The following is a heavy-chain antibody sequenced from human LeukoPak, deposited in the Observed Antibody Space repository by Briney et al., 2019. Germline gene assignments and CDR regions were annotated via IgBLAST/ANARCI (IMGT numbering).Heavy chain of an antibody. D-gene: IGHD1-20*01. V-gene: IGHV1-69*05. CDR2: IIPIFGTA. J-gene: IGHJ4*02. Sequence: SVKVSCKASGGTFSSYAISWVRQAPGQGLEWMGRIIPIFGTANCAQKFQGRVTITTDESTSTAYMELSSLRSEDTAVYYCARGDNWNPFDYWGQGTLVTVSS. CDR1: GGTFSSYA. CDR3: ARGDNWNPFDY.